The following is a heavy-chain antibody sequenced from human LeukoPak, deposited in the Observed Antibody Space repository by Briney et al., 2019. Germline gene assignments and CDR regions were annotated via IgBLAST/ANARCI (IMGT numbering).Heavy chain of an antibody. V-gene: IGHV3-23*01. Sequence: GGSLRPSCAASGFTFSFYAMSWVRQTPGKGLEWVSGISSTGDSTYFADSVKGRFTISRDNSKNTLYLQMNSLRTEDTAVYYCARLRGYSYGLDYWGQGILVTVSS. CDR1: GFTFSFYA. CDR3: ARLRGYSYGLDY. J-gene: IGHJ4*02. CDR2: ISSTGDST. D-gene: IGHD5-18*01.